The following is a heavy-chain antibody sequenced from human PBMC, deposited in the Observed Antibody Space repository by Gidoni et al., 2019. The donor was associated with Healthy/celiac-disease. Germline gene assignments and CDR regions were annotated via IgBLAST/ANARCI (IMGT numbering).Heavy chain of an antibody. CDR3: AKSLPKYSSSSPEEYFQH. J-gene: IGHJ1*01. CDR1: GFTFSSYA. V-gene: IGHV3-23*04. CDR2: IRGSGGST. D-gene: IGHD6-13*01. Sequence: VQLVESGGGLVQPGGSLRLSCAASGFTFSSYAMSWVRQAPGKGLEWVSAIRGSGGSTYYADSVKGRFTISRDNSKNTLYLQMNSLRAEDTAVYYCAKSLPKYSSSSPEEYFQHWGQGTLVTVSS.